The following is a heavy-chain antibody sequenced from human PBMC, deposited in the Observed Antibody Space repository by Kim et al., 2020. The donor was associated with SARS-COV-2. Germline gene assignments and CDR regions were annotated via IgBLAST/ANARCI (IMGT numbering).Heavy chain of an antibody. CDR3: ARRIVGATTDAFDI. J-gene: IGHJ3*02. CDR2: INAGNGNT. Sequence: ASVKVSCKASGYTFTSYAMHWVRQAPGQRLEWMGWINAGNGNTKYSQKFQGRVTITRDTSASTAYMELSSLRSEDTAVYYCARRIVGATTDAFDIWGQGTMVTVSS. D-gene: IGHD1-26*01. CDR1: GYTFTSYA. V-gene: IGHV1-3*01.